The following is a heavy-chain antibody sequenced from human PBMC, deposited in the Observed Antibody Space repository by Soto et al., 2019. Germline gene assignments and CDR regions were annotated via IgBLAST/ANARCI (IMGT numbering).Heavy chain of an antibody. CDR3: ARNVYCSGGSCPFGYYYYYMDV. CDR2: IYPGDSDT. Sequence: GESLKISCKGSGYSFTSYWIGWVRQMPGKGLEWMGIIYPGDSDTRYSPSFQGQVTISADKSISTAYLQWSSLKASDTAMYYCARNVYCSGGSCPFGYYYYYMDVWGKGTTVTVSS. D-gene: IGHD2-15*01. V-gene: IGHV5-51*01. J-gene: IGHJ6*03. CDR1: GYSFTSYW.